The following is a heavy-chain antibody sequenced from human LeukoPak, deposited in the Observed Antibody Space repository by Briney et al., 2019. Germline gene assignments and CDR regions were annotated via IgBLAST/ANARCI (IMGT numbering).Heavy chain of an antibody. CDR3: ARDNSVRDEAWWFNP. CDR1: GYTFTNYG. D-gene: IGHD5-24*01. CDR2: ISAYNHNT. Sequence: ASVKVSCKASGYTFTNYGVSWVRQAPGQGLEWMGWISAYNHNTKYAQKFQGRVTLTRDMSTSTDYLELSSLRSEDTAVYYCARDNSVRDEAWWFNPWGQGTLVTVSS. V-gene: IGHV1-18*01. J-gene: IGHJ5*02.